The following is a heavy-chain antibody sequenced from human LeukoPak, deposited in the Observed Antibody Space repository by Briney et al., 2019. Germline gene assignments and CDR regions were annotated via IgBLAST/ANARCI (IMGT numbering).Heavy chain of an antibody. Sequence: ASVKVSCKASGYTFTGYYMHWVRQAPGQGLEWMGWINPNSGGTNYAQKFQGRVTMTRDTSISTAYMELSRLRSDDTAVYYCASCLSYYYDTSGHQVRDAFDIWGQGTMVTVSS. V-gene: IGHV1-2*02. D-gene: IGHD3-22*01. J-gene: IGHJ3*02. CDR2: INPNSGGT. CDR1: GYTFTGYY. CDR3: ASCLSYYYDTSGHQVRDAFDI.